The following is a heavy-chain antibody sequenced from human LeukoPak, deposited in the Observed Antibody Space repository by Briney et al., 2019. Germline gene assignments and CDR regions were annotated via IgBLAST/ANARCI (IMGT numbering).Heavy chain of an antibody. CDR1: GFTITTYW. CDR3: APGHWYDYG. D-gene: IGHD4-17*01. J-gene: IGHJ4*02. Sequence: PGGSLRLSCVGSGFTITTYWMNWVRQAPGKGLEWVANIKNDGSEKYYVDSVKGRFTISRDNAKNSAYLQVNSLRDEDTAVYYCAPGHWYDYGRDQGTLVTVSP. CDR2: IKNDGSEK. V-gene: IGHV3-7*01.